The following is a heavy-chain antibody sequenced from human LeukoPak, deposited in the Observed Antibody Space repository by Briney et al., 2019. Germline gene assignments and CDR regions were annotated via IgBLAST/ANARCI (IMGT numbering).Heavy chain of an antibody. CDR1: GFTVSSNY. Sequence: GGSLRLSCAASGFTVSSNYMSWVRQAPGKGLECVSVIYSGGSTYYADSVKGRFTISRDNSKNTLYIQMNSLRAEDTAVYYCARDKYPGGFDYWGQGTLVTVSS. V-gene: IGHV3-53*01. CDR3: ARDKYPGGFDY. CDR2: IYSGGST. J-gene: IGHJ4*02. D-gene: IGHD2-2*02.